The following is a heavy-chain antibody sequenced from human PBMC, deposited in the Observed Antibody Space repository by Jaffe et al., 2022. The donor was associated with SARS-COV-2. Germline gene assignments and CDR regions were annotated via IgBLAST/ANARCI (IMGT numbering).Heavy chain of an antibody. Sequence: EVQLVESGGGLVQPGRSLRLSCVGSGFNFGDYAMYWVRQGPGKGLEWVASISSNTIEYADSVKGRFIISRDNAKNSLYLQMNSLRAEDTAFYYCVKDKDYGLGSYMFDPWGHGTLVTVSS. CDR1: GFNFGDYA. V-gene: IGHV3-9*01. D-gene: IGHD3-10*01. J-gene: IGHJ5*02. CDR2: ISSNTI. CDR3: VKDKDYGLGSYMFDP.